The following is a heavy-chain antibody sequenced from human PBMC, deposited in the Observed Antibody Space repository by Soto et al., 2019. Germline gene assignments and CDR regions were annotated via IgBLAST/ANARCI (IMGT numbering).Heavy chain of an antibody. V-gene: IGHV5-51*01. CDR2: IYPGDSDT. J-gene: IGHJ4*02. CDR3: ARMMAASGTAFDY. CDR1: GYSFISSW. Sequence: PGESLKISCQASGYSFISSWIGWVRQMPGKGLEWMGIIYPGDSDTRYSPSFQGQVTISADKSTSTAYLQWSSLKASATATYYCARMMAASGTAFDYWGQGALVTVSS. D-gene: IGHD6-13*01.